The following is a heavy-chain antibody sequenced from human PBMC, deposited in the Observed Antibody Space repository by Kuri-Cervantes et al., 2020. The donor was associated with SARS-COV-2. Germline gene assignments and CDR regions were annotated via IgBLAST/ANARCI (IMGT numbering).Heavy chain of an antibody. Sequence: GESLKISCAASELTFSSYGMHWVRQAPGKGLEWVAVIWYDGSNKSYADSVRGRFTISRDKSKNTLYLQMNSLRAGDTAVCYCARDVAAGRAYYYYMDVWGKGTTVTSP. J-gene: IGHJ6*03. CDR1: ELTFSSYG. CDR3: ARDVAAGRAYYYYMDV. D-gene: IGHD6-13*01. CDR2: IWYDGSNK. V-gene: IGHV3-33*01.